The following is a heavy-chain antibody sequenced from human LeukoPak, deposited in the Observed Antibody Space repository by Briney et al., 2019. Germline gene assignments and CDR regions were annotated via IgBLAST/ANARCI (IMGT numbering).Heavy chain of an antibody. D-gene: IGHD3-3*01. CDR1: GGSISSSNW. V-gene: IGHV4-4*02. J-gene: IGHJ4*02. CDR2: IYHSGST. Sequence: SETLSLTCTVSGGSISSSNWWSWVRQPPGKGLEWIGEIYHSGSTNYNPSLKSRVTISVDKSKNQFSLKLSSVTAADTAVYYCARVAVTIFGVVILDYWGQGTLVTVSS. CDR3: ARVAVTIFGVVILDY.